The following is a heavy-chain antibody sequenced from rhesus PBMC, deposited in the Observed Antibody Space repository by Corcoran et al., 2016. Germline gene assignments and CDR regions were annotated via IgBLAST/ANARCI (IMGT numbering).Heavy chain of an antibody. CDR1: GGSISSSYW. CDR2: VYGGSGST. V-gene: IGHV4S7*01. J-gene: IGHJ5-2*02. CDR3: ARREVDNSLDV. Sequence: QVQLQESGPGLVKPSETLSLTCAVSGGSISSSYWWSWIRQSPGKGLEWIGYVYGGSGSTSYNPSLKSRVTLSTATSKNQFSLKLSSVTAADTAVYYCARREVDNSLDVWGRGVLVTVSS.